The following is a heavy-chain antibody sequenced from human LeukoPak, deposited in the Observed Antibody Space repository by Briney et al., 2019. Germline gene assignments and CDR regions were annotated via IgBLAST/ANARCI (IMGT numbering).Heavy chain of an antibody. Sequence: ASVKVSCKASGYTFTGYYMHWVRQAPGQGLEWMGWINPNSGGTNYAQKFQGRVTMTRDTSISTAYMELSRLRSDDTAVYYCARKGCIAAGPPACYFDYWGQGTLVTVSS. CDR1: GYTFTGYY. V-gene: IGHV1-2*02. J-gene: IGHJ4*02. D-gene: IGHD6-13*01. CDR3: ARKGCIAAGPPACYFDY. CDR2: INPNSGGT.